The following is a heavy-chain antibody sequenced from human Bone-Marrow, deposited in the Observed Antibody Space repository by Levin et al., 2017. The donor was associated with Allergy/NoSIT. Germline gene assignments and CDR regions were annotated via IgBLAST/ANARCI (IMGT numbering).Heavy chain of an antibody. CDR2: IYTSGST. D-gene: IGHD3-22*01. CDR3: ARECYYDSSGYPGNAFDS. V-gene: IGHV4-4*07. J-gene: IGHJ3*02. Sequence: PSETLSLTCTVSGGSISSYYWSWIRQPAGKGLEWIGRIYTSGSTNYNPSLKSRVTMSVDTSKNQFSLKLSSVTAADTAVYYCARECYYDSSGYPGNAFDSWGQGTMVTVSS. CDR1: GGSISSYY.